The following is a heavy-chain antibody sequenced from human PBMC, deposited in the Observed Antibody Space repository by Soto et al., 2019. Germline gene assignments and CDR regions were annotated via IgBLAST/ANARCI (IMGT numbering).Heavy chain of an antibody. V-gene: IGHV3-49*03. CDR2: IRSKAYGGTT. CDR1: GFTFGDYA. Sequence: GGSLRLSCTASGFTFGDYAMSWFRQAPGKGLEWVGFIRSKAYGGTTEYAASVKGRFTISRDDSKSIAYLQMNSLKTEDTAVYYCTRERITIFGVVWFDPWGQGTLVTVSS. J-gene: IGHJ5*02. D-gene: IGHD3-3*01. CDR3: TRERITIFGVVWFDP.